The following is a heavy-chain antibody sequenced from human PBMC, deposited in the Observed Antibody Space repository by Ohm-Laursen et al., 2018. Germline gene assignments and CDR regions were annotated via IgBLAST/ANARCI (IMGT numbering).Heavy chain of an antibody. D-gene: IGHD6-13*01. CDR3: ARGRPSTGYSASWCDY. J-gene: IGHJ4*02. Sequence: SSVKVSCKASGYTFTGYYLHWVRQAPGQGLEWMGIINPSGGSTSYAQKFQGRVTMTRDTSTSTLYMELSSLRSEDTAVYYCARGRPSTGYSASWCDYWGQGTLVTVSS. V-gene: IGHV1-46*01. CDR2: INPSGGST. CDR1: GYTFTGYY.